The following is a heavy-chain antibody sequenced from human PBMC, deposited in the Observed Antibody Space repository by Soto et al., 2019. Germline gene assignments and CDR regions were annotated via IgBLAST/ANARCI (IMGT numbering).Heavy chain of an antibody. CDR2: INAYNGNT. J-gene: IGHJ4*02. CDR1: GYTFTSYG. CDR3: ARDVGYGLIDY. Sequence: QVQLVQSGAEVKKPGASVKVSCKASGYTFTSYGISWVRQAPGQGLEWMGWINAYNGNTNYAQKLQGRXTXTXXTSTSAAYMELRSLRSDDTAVYYCARDVGYGLIDYWGQGTLVTVSS. D-gene: IGHD5-18*01. V-gene: IGHV1-18*01.